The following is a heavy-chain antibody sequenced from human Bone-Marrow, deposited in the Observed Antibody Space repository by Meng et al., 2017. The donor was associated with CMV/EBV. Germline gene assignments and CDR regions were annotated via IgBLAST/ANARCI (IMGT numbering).Heavy chain of an antibody. J-gene: IGHJ5*02. CDR1: GFTFTNYW. CDR3: ARELSSGSGLGWFDP. V-gene: IGHV3-7*01. CDR2: IKQDGSVK. Sequence: GGSLRLSCSASGFTFTNYWMTWVRQAPGKGLEWVANIKQDGSVKDYVDSVKGRFTMSRDNAKNSVYLQMNSLRAEDTAVYYCARELSSGSGLGWFDPWGQGTLVTVSS. D-gene: IGHD3-10*01.